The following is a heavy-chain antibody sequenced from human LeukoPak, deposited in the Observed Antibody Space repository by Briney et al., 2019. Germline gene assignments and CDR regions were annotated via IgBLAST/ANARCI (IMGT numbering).Heavy chain of an antibody. CDR1: GGSVSSSPYY. CDR3: ARWQQLVPYWDY. Sequence: KPSETLSLTCTVSGGSVSSSPYYWGWLRQPPGKGLEWIGGIYYSGTTHYNPSLKSRVTISVDTSKNQFSLKLSSVTAADTAVYYCARWQQLVPYWDYWGQGTLVTVSS. J-gene: IGHJ4*02. D-gene: IGHD6-13*01. CDR2: IYYSGTT. V-gene: IGHV4-39*07.